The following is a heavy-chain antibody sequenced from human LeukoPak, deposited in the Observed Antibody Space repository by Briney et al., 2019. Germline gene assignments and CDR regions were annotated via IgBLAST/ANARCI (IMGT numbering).Heavy chain of an antibody. D-gene: IGHD6-19*01. CDR1: GFTFSDYA. CDR3: AREMRQWLVAPANFDY. J-gene: IGHJ4*02. Sequence: PGGSLRLSCAASGFTFSDYAMHWVRQAPGKGLEWVAVISCDGSNKYYADSVKGRFTISRDNSKSTLYLQMNSLRAEDTAVYYCAREMRQWLVAPANFDYWGQGTLVTVSS. V-gene: IGHV3-30-3*01. CDR2: ISCDGSNK.